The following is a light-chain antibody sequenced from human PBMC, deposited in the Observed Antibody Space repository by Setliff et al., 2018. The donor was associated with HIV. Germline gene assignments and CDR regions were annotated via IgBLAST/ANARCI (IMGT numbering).Light chain of an antibody. CDR1: SSDVGSYNL. J-gene: IGLJ1*01. CDR2: EGS. CDR3: CSYAGSSTTYG. Sequence: QSALTQPASVSGSPGQSITISCTETSSDVGSYNLVSWYQQHPGKAPKLMIYEGSKRPSGVSNRFSGSKSGNTASLTISGLQAEDEADYYCCSYAGSSTTYGFGTGTKV. V-gene: IGLV2-23*01.